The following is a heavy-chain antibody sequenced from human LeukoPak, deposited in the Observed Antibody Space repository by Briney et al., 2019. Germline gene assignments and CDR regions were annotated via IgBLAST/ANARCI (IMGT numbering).Heavy chain of an antibody. CDR3: AKDYGDYAVHSWFDP. V-gene: IGHV3-23*01. J-gene: IGHJ5*02. Sequence: GGSLRLSCAASGFTFTNYAMTWVRQAPGKGLEWVSGISATGDGADYTDSVKGRFTISRDNSRNTLYLQMNSLRAEDTAVYYCAKDYGDYAVHSWFDPWGQGTLVTVSS. CDR2: ISATGDGA. D-gene: IGHD4-17*01. CDR1: GFTFTNYA.